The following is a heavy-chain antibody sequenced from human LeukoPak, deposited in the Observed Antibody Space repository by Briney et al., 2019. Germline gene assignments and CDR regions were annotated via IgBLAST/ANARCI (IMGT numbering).Heavy chain of an antibody. CDR2: INPNSGGT. CDR3: ALNFDWLLDPEVKFDY. J-gene: IGHJ4*02. V-gene: IGHV1-2*02. D-gene: IGHD3-9*01. Sequence: GASVNVSCKASGYTFTDYYIHWVRQAPGQGLEWMGWINPNSGGTNYAQKFQGRVTMTRDTSISTAYMELSRLRSDDTAVYYCALNFDWLLDPEVKFDYWGQGTLVTVSS. CDR1: GYTFTDYY.